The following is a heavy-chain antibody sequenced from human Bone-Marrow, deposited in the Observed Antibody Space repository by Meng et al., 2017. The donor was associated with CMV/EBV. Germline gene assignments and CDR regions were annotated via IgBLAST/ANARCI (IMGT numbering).Heavy chain of an antibody. V-gene: IGHV1-2*02. CDR1: GYTFTGYY. CDR3: ARDVGSIAAAGTLGFDY. D-gene: IGHD6-13*01. CDR2: INPNSGGT. J-gene: IGHJ4*02. Sequence: ASVKVSCKASGYTFTGYYMHWVRQAPGQGLEWMGWINPNSGGTNYAQKFQGRVTMTRDTSISTVYMELSRLRSDDTAVYYCARDVGSIAAAGTLGFDYWGQGTLVTVSS.